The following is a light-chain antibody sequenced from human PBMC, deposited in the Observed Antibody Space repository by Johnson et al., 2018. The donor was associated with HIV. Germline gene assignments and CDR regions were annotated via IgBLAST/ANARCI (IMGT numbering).Light chain of an antibody. CDR2: DNN. J-gene: IGLJ1*01. CDR1: SSNIGNSY. CDR3: GTLDSSLSAGGV. Sequence: HPPSVSAAPGQKVTISCSGSSSNIGNSYVSWYQQLPGTAPKLLIYDNNKRPSGIPDRFSGSKSGTSATLGITGLQTGDEADYYCGTLDSSLSAGGVFGTGTKVTVL. V-gene: IGLV1-51*01.